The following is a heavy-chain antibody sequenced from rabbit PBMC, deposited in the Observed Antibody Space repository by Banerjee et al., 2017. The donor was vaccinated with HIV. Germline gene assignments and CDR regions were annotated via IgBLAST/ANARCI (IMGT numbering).Heavy chain of an antibody. V-gene: IGHV1S40*01. D-gene: IGHD1-1*01. CDR2: IYSGSNRDT. CDR1: GLTISSSYW. CDR3: ARSSSTSWSYFDL. Sequence: QSLEESGGDLVKPGASLTLTCAASGLTISSSYWICWVRQAPGKGLEWIACIYSGSNRDTYYANWAKGRFTISKTSSTTVTLQMTSLTAADTASYFCARSSSTSWSYFDLWGPGTLVTVS. J-gene: IGHJ4*01.